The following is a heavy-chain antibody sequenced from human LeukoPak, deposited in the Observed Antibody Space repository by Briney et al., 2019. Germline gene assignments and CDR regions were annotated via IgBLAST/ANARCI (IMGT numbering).Heavy chain of an antibody. CDR2: FDPEDGET. Sequence: ASVKVSCKVSGYTLTELSMHWVRQAPGKGLEWMGGFDPEDGETIYAQKFQGRVTMTEDTSTDTAYMELSSLRSEDTAVYYCATSDRSSSPYYCYYGMDVWGQGTTVTVSS. D-gene: IGHD6-13*01. J-gene: IGHJ6*02. V-gene: IGHV1-24*01. CDR3: ATSDRSSSPYYCYYGMDV. CDR1: GYTLTELS.